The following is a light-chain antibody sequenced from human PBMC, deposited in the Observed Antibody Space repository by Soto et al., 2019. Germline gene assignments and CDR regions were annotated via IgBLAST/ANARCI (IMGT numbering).Light chain of an antibody. J-gene: IGKJ5*01. V-gene: IGKV3-15*01. Sequence: EIVMTQSPGTLSVSPGERATLSCRASESVDRYLAWYQQKPGQAPRLLIYGASTRATGVPAGFSGSGSGTDLTLTISSLQSEDFAVYFCQQCSEWPLITFGQGTRLEAK. CDR3: QQCSEWPLIT. CDR2: GAS. CDR1: ESVDRY.